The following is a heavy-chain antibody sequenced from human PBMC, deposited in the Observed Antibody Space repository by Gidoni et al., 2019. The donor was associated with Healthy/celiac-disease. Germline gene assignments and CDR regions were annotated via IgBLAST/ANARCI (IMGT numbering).Heavy chain of an antibody. CDR3: VKSRGPYYHYYGVDV. J-gene: IGHJ6*02. CDR2: IDWNSGSI. Sequence: EVQLVESGGGLVQSGRSMRLSWAASGFSFDDYAMHWVRQGPGKGLEWVSGIDWNSGSIDYADSAKGRFTISRDNAKNSLFLQMNSLRVEDTALYYCVKSRGPYYHYYGVDVWGPGTTVTVSS. V-gene: IGHV3-9*01. CDR1: GFSFDDYA.